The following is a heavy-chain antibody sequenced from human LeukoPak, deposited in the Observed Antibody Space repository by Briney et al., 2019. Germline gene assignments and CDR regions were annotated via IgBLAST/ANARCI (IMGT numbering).Heavy chain of an antibody. CDR1: GYTFTCYY. CDR2: INPYNGNT. Sequence: ASVNVSCKASGYTFTCYYLHWVRQAPGQGLEWLGWINPYNGNTNYAQKLQGGVTMTTGTSISTAYMELRSLRSDDSAVSYCAITYYDYIWGSYTPPGYWGQGTLVTVSS. J-gene: IGHJ4*02. D-gene: IGHD3-16*01. CDR3: AITYYDYIWGSYTPPGY. V-gene: IGHV1-2*02.